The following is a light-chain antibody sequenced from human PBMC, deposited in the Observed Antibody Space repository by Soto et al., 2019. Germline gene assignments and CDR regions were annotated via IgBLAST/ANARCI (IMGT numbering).Light chain of an antibody. CDR3: QKFDGSPWT. J-gene: IGKJ1*01. CDR2: GAS. Sequence: EIVLTQSPGTLSLSPGERATLSCRASQRVSSSFLAWYQQRPGQAPRLLIYGASIRATGIPDRFSGGGSGTYFTFTISSLEPEDFAVYYCQKFDGSPWTFGQGTTVEIK. V-gene: IGKV3-20*01. CDR1: QRVSSSF.